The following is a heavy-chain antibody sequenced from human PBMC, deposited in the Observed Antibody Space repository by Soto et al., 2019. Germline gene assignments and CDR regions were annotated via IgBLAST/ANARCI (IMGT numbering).Heavy chain of an antibody. Sequence: ASVKVSCKASGYTFTGYYMHWVRQAPGQGLEWMGWINPNSVGTNYAQKFQGWVTMTRDTSISTAYMELSRLRSDDTAVYYCAGGGYCIGGSCYYDAFDIWGQGTMVTVSS. CDR2: INPNSVGT. J-gene: IGHJ3*02. V-gene: IGHV1-2*04. CDR3: AGGGYCIGGSCYYDAFDI. CDR1: GYTFTGYY. D-gene: IGHD2-15*01.